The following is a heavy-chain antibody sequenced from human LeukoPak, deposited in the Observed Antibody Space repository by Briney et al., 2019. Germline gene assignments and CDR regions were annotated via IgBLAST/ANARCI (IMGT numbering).Heavy chain of an antibody. CDR1: GFTISGYS. D-gene: IGHD4-17*01. V-gene: IGHV3-21*01. CDR3: ARGATVSTVYAYGMDV. Sequence: GGSLRLSCAASGFTISGYSMNWVRQAPGKGLEWVSSITGAGNFINYADSVRGRFSISRDNPMKSLYLQMNSLRAEDTAVYYCARGATVSTVYAYGMDVWGQGTTVTVSS. J-gene: IGHJ6*02. CDR2: ITGAGNFI.